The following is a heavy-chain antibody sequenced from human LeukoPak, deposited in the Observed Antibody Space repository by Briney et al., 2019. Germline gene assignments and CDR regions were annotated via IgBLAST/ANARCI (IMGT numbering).Heavy chain of an antibody. CDR3: AKIGDGYNDFDY. CDR1: GYTFTGYY. CDR2: INPNSGGT. Sequence: GASVKVSCKASGYTFTGYYMHWVRQAPGQGLEWMGWINPNSGGTYYAQKFQGRVTMTRDTSISTTYMELSGLRSDDTAVYYCAKIGDGYNDFDYWGQGTLVTVSS. J-gene: IGHJ4*02. V-gene: IGHV1-2*02. D-gene: IGHD5-24*01.